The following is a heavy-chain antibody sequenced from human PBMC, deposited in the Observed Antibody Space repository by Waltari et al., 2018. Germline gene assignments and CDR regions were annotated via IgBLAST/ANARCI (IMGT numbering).Heavy chain of an antibody. Sequence: EVQLVESGGGLVQSGGSLRLSCAASGFTFSTYNLNWVRQAPGKGLEWLSYISSGSGSIYYADSVKGRFTISRDNARNSLYLQMNNLRAEDTAVYYCATRGCISNWGLDYWGQGTLVTVSS. CDR1: GFTFSTYN. J-gene: IGHJ4*02. CDR3: ATRGCISNWGLDY. CDR2: ISSGSGSI. D-gene: IGHD7-27*01. V-gene: IGHV3-48*04.